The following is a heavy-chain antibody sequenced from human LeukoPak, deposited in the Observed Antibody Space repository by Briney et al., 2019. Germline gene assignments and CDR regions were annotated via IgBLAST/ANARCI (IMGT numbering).Heavy chain of an antibody. CDR3: PRRRAVAQNFHYYYYMDV. Sequence: PSGTPSLTPIVSRGSISILFWSWVPPPPRKGLEWGGYIYNSGSTKYNPSLKSRVNISVDTSKNQFLLKFSFVAAADTAVFYGPRRRAVAQNFHYYYYMDVWGRGTTVSVSS. CDR1: RGSISILF. CDR2: IYNSGST. V-gene: IGHV4-4*09. D-gene: IGHD6-19*01. J-gene: IGHJ6*03.